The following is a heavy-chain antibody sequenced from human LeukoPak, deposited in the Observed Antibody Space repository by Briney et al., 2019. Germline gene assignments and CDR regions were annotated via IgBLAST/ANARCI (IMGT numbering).Heavy chain of an antibody. CDR3: AREGDYYYMDV. CDR1: GFSFSSLS. J-gene: IGHJ6*03. CDR2: ISGGSSFT. Sequence: GGSLRLSCAASGFSFSSLSMNWVRQAPGKGLEWVSYISGGSSFTYYVDSVKGRFTISRDNAKNSLYLQMNSLRAEDTAVYYCAREGDYYYMDVWGKGTTVTISS. D-gene: IGHD2-21*01. V-gene: IGHV3-21*01.